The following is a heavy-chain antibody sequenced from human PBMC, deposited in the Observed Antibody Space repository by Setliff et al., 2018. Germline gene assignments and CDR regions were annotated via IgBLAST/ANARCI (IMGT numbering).Heavy chain of an antibody. J-gene: IGHJ4*02. CDR1: GLSYINDW. CDR2: INPHGSEK. Sequence: PGGSLRLSCTASGLSYINDWVSWVRQAPGKGLGWLASINPHGSEKYYADSVKGRFTISRDNAKNSLSLQMNNLRTEDTAVYYCFGAGTCSYWGQGTLVTVSS. V-gene: IGHV3-7*01. D-gene: IGHD3-10*01. CDR3: FGAGTCSY.